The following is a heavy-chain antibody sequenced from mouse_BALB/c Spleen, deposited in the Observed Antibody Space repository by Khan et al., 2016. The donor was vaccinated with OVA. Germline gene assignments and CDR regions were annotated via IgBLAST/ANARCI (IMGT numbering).Heavy chain of an antibody. CDR1: GYSFTSYY. D-gene: IGHD2-13*01. CDR3: TRLGTTGWFAY. V-gene: IGHV1S135*01. J-gene: IGHJ3*01. CDR2: IDPFNGGT. Sequence: VQLQQSGPELMKPGASVKISCKASGYSFTSYYIHWVKQSHGQSLEWIGYIDPFNGGTKYNQKFKGKATLTVDKSSNTAYMHLSSLTSEDSAVYYCTRLGTTGWFAYWGQGTLVTVSA.